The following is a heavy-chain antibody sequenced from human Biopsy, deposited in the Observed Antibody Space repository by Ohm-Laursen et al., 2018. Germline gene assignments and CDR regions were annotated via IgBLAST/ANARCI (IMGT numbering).Heavy chain of an antibody. CDR1: GFNFDTYA. CDR2: ISPSSAYT. J-gene: IGHJ4*02. Sequence: SLRLSCSASGFNFDTYAMSWVRQAPGRGLECVSIISPSSAYTYYGDSVKGRFTISRDNSRNILYLQMSSLRAEDTAIYYCAKDWTSQYYYDTMDDYWGQGTLVTVSS. D-gene: IGHD3-22*01. CDR3: AKDWTSQYYYDTMDDY. V-gene: IGHV3-23*01.